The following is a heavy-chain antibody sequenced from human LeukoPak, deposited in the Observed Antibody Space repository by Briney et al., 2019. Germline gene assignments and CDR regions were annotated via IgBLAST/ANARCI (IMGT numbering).Heavy chain of an antibody. V-gene: IGHV1-3*03. CDR3: AGDDYVSSGYYND. CDR1: GYTFTSYA. Sequence: GASVKVSCKASGYTFTSYAMHWVRQAPGQRLEWMGWINAGNGNTKYSQEFQGRITITRDTSASTAYMELSSLRSEDTAVYYCAGDDYVSSGYYNDWGQGTLVTVSS. D-gene: IGHD3-22*01. CDR2: INAGNGNT. J-gene: IGHJ4*02.